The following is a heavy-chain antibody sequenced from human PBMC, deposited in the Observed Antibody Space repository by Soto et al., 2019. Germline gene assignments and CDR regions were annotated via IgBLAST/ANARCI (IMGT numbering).Heavy chain of an antibody. V-gene: IGHV1-69*06. CDR2: IIPIFGTA. J-gene: IGHJ4*02. Sequence: ASVKVSCKASGGTFSSYAISWLRQAPGQGLEWMGGIIPIFGTANYAQKFQGRVTITADKSTSTAYMELSSLRSEDTAVYYCASHYYDSSGYPDYWGQGTLVTV. CDR3: ASHYYDSSGYPDY. D-gene: IGHD3-22*01. CDR1: GGTFSSYA.